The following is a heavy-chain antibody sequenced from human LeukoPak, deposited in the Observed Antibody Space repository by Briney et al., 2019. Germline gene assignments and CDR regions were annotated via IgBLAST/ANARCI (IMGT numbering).Heavy chain of an antibody. D-gene: IGHD3-9*01. CDR1: GGPISSYY. J-gene: IGHJ4*02. Sequence: SETLSLTCTVSGGPISSYYWSWIRQPPGKGLEWIGYIYYSGSTNYNPSLKSRVTISVDTSKNQFSLKLSSVTAADTAVYYCARGPSDYDILTGYSDPGSLDYWGQGTLVTVSS. CDR3: ARGPSDYDILTGYSDPGSLDY. CDR2: IYYSGST. V-gene: IGHV4-59*01.